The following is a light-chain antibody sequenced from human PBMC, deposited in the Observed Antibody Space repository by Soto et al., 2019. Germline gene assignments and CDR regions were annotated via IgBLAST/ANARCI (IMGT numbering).Light chain of an antibody. CDR1: QSVSTN. Sequence: DIVLTQSPATVSVSPGERATLSCRASQSVSTNLAWYQHKFGQAPRLLIYAASTRVTGIPARFSGSGSGTDLTLTISSLKSEDFGIYSCQQYYDGRPPVTFGGGTKVEI. J-gene: IGKJ4*01. CDR2: AAS. V-gene: IGKV3D-15*02. CDR3: QQYYDGRPPVT.